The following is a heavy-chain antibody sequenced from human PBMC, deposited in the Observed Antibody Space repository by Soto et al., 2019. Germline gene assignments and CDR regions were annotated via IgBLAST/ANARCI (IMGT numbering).Heavy chain of an antibody. CDR3: ARDRWSDSSGYNYESGY. Sequence: QVQLVQSGAEVKMPGSSVKVSCKASGGTFSNYGISWVRQAPGQGLEWMGGIIPILGSTKSAQSFQGRVTFTADESTTTAYMELSSLRSEDTAAYYCARDRWSDSSGYNYESGYWGQGTLVTVSS. CDR1: GGTFSNYG. CDR2: IIPILGST. D-gene: IGHD3-22*01. V-gene: IGHV1-69*01. J-gene: IGHJ4*02.